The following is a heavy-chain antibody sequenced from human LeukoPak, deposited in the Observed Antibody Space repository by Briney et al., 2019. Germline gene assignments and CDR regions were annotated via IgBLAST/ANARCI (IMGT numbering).Heavy chain of an antibody. D-gene: IGHD6-13*01. CDR1: GYTFTGYY. V-gene: IGHV1-2*02. CDR3: ARDVYSSSWYYYYYYMDV. CDR2: INPNSGGT. Sequence: GASVKVSCKASGYTFTGYYMHWVRQAPGQGLEWMGWINPNSGGTNYAQKLQGRVTMTTDTSTSTAYMELRSLRSDDTAVYYCARDVYSSSWYYYYYYMDVWGKGTTVTISS. J-gene: IGHJ6*03.